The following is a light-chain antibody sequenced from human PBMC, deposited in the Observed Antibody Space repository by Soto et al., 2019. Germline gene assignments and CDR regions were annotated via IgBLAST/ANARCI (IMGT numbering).Light chain of an antibody. Sequence: EEVMTQSPATLSVSPGERATLSCRASQSISSNLAWYQQKPGQAPRLLIYGASTRATGIPARFSGIGSGTDVTLPISRLDFEDFAVYYCQQYYNWPLTFGGGTKVDIK. CDR3: QQYYNWPLT. J-gene: IGKJ4*01. V-gene: IGKV3-15*01. CDR1: QSISSN. CDR2: GAS.